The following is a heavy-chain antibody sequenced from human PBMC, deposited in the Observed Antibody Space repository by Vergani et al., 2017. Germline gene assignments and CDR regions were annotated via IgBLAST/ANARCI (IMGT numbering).Heavy chain of an antibody. CDR1: GGSFSGYY. D-gene: IGHD6-25*01. Sequence: QVQLQQWGAGLLKPSETLSLTCAVYGGSFSGYYWSWIRQPPGKGLEWIGEINHSGSTNYNPSLKSRVTISVDTSKNQFSLKLSSVTAADTAVYYCAKALGRAAAALGYWGQGTLVTVSS. V-gene: IGHV4-34*01. CDR3: AKALGRAAAALGY. J-gene: IGHJ4*02. CDR2: INHSGST.